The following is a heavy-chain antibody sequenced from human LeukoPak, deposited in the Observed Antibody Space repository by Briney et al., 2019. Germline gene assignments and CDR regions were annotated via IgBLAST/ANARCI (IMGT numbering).Heavy chain of an antibody. CDR2: ITDSGDKT. V-gene: IGHV3-23*01. Sequence: GGSLRLSCAASGFSVSNYYMSWVRQAPGKGLEWVSAITDSGDKTYYADSVKGRFTISRDNSKNTLYLQMNSLRAEDTAVYYCAKKGDSGYDIDHWGQGTLVTVSS. D-gene: IGHD5-12*01. J-gene: IGHJ4*02. CDR3: AKKGDSGYDIDH. CDR1: GFSVSNYY.